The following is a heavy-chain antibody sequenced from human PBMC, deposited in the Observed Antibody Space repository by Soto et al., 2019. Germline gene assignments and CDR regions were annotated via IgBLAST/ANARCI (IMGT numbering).Heavy chain of an antibody. CDR3: ARAHFNYDFWSGYQTDAFDI. CDR2: ISSSSSYI. J-gene: IGHJ3*02. V-gene: IGHV3-21*01. Sequence: GGSLRLSCAASGFTFSSYSMNWVRQAPGKGLEWVSSISSSSSYIYYADSVKGRFTISRDNAKNSLYLQMNSLRAEDTAVYYCARAHFNYDFWSGYQTDAFDIWGQGTMVIVSS. D-gene: IGHD3-3*01. CDR1: GFTFSSYS.